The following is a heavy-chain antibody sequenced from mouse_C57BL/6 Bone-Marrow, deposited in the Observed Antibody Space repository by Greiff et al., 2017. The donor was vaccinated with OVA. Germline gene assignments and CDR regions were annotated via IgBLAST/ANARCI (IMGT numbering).Heavy chain of an antibody. CDR3: VRHKAHYFDY. Sequence: EVKLVESGGGLVQPKGSLKLSCAASGFSFNTYAMNWVRQAPGKGLEWVARIRSKSNNYATYYADSVKDRFTISRDDSESMLYLQMNNLKTEDTAMYYCVRHKAHYFDYWGQGTTLTVSS. CDR2: IRSKSNNYAT. CDR1: GFSFNTYA. J-gene: IGHJ2*01. D-gene: IGHD3-1*01. V-gene: IGHV10-1*01.